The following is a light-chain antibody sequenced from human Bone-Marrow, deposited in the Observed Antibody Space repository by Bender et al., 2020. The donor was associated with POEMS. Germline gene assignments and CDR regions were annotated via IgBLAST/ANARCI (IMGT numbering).Light chain of an antibody. Sequence: QSALTQPASVSGSPGQSITISCTGTASDVGDYDHVSWYQHHPGKAPKLIIYDVTQRPSGVPDRFSGSKSGNTASLTISGLQAEDEADYFCCSYAGSNTVGLFGGGTKLTVL. CDR3: CSYAGSNTVGL. J-gene: IGLJ2*01. CDR1: ASDVGDYDH. V-gene: IGLV2-11*01. CDR2: DVT.